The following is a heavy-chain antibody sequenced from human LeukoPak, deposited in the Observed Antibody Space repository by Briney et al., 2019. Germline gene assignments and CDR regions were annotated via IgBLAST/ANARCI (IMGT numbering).Heavy chain of an antibody. V-gene: IGHV4-39*01. D-gene: IGHD3-22*01. Sequence: SETLSLTCTVSGGSISSSSYYWGWIRQPPGKGLEWIGSNYYSGSTYYNPSLKSRVTISVDTSKNQFSLKLSSVTAADTAVYYCARQHSSGYYGSFDPWGQGTLVTVSS. CDR2: NYYSGST. J-gene: IGHJ5*02. CDR1: GGSISSSSYY. CDR3: ARQHSSGYYGSFDP.